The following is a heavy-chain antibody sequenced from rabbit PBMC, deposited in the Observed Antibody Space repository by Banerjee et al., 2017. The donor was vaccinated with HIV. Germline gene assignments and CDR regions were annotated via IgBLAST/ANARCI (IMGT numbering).Heavy chain of an antibody. CDR1: GFSFSSSCW. V-gene: IGHV1S45*01. CDR2: IFNGDGST. J-gene: IGHJ6*01. Sequence: QEQLEESGGDLVQPEGSLTLTCTASGFSFSSSCWICWVRQAPGKGPEWIACIFNGDGSTYYTTWAKGRFTISKTSSTTVTLQMTSLTAADTATYFCARGGYSYGDYGYGLWGPGTLVTVS. CDR3: ARGGYSYGDYGYGL. D-gene: IGHD6-1*01.